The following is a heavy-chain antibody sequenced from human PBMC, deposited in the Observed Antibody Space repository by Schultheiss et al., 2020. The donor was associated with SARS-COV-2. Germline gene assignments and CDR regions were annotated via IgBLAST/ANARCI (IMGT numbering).Heavy chain of an antibody. CDR2: IYTSGST. V-gene: IGHV4-61*02. CDR1: GGSVNSGYY. D-gene: IGHD3-22*01. Sequence: SETLSLTCSVSGGSVNSGYYWSWIRQPAGKGLEWIGRIYTSGSTNYNPSLKSRVTISVDTSKNQFSLKLSSVTAADTAVYYCARWPTNYYDSSGYVRPVDYWGQGTLVTVSS. J-gene: IGHJ4*02. CDR3: ARWPTNYYDSSGYVRPVDY.